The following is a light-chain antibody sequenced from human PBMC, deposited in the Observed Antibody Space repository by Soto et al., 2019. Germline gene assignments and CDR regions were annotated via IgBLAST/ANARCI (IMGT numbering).Light chain of an antibody. CDR1: QSISSW. Sequence: DIQMTQSPSTLSASVGDRVTITCRASQSISSWLAWYQQKPGKAPKLLIYDASSLESGVPSRFSGSGSGTEFTLTISSLQPDDFATYYCQHSNSYWTFGQGTKVEIK. J-gene: IGKJ1*01. CDR2: DAS. CDR3: QHSNSYWT. V-gene: IGKV1-5*01.